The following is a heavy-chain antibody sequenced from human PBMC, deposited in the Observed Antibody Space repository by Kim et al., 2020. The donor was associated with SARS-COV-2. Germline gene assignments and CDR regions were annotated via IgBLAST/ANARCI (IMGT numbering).Heavy chain of an antibody. CDR3: TTDLAELGDWYYYYYYGMDV. CDR2: IKSKTDGGTT. J-gene: IGHJ6*02. D-gene: IGHD7-27*01. V-gene: IGHV3-15*01. Sequence: GGSLRLSCAASGFTFSNAWMSWVRQAPGKGLEWVGRIKSKTDGGTTDYAAPVKGRFTISRDDSKNTLYLQMNSLKTEDTAVYYCTTDLAELGDWYYYYYYGMDVWGQGTTVTISS. CDR1: GFTFSNAW.